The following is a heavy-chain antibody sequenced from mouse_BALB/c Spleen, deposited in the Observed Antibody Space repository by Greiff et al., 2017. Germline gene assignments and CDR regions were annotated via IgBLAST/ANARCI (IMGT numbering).Heavy chain of an antibody. Sequence: DVHLVESGGGLVKPGGSLKLSCAASGFTFSSYAMSWVRQTPEKRLEWVASISSGGSTYYPDSVKGRFTISRDNARNILYLQMSSLRSEDTAMYYCARGEAYGNYVGPFAYWGQGTLVTVSA. CDR3: ARGEAYGNYVGPFAY. CDR2: ISSGGST. J-gene: IGHJ3*01. CDR1: GFTFSSYA. D-gene: IGHD2-1*01. V-gene: IGHV5-6-5*01.